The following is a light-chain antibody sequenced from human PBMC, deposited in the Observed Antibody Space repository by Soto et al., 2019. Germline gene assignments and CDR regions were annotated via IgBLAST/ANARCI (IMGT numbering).Light chain of an antibody. CDR2: GAS. J-gene: IGKJ2*03. Sequence: TVMTQSPDTLSVSPGESATLSCRASQDVSTNLAWFHHKPGQTPRLVLYGASKRATGIPARFSGSGSGRHFNLSINSLQSEDFGVAYCQHYNNWPPYSFGQGTKVEIK. CDR3: QHYNNWPPYS. V-gene: IGKV3-15*01. CDR1: QDVSTN.